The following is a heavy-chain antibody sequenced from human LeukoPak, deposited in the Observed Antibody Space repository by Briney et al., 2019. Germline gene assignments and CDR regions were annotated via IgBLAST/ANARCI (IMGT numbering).Heavy chain of an antibody. CDR2: INPNSGDT. J-gene: IGHJ4*02. CDR1: GYTFTDLY. V-gene: IGHV1-2*02. D-gene: IGHD2-2*02. Sequence: GASVKVFCKASGYTFTDLYVHWVRQAPGQGLEWMGWINPNSGDTKYDQKFRGRVTMTRDTSISTAYMELSRLKYDDTAVYYCAPGKPALYYFDYWGQGTLVTVSS. CDR3: APGKPALYYFDY.